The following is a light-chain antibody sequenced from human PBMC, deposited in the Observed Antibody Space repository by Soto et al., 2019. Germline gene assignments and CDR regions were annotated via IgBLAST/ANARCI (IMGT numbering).Light chain of an antibody. Sequence: EIVMAQSPLSLPVTPGEPASISCRSSQSLLHTNGYNYLDWYLQRPGQSPHLLIYLGSNRASGVPDRFSGSGSGTDFTLKISRVEAEDVGVYYCMQDLQTPFTFGPGTKVDIK. CDR3: MQDLQTPFT. V-gene: IGKV2-28*01. CDR2: LGS. CDR1: QSLLHTNGYNY. J-gene: IGKJ3*01.